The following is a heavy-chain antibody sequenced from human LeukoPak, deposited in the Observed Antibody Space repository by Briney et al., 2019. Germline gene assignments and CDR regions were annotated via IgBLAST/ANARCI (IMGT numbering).Heavy chain of an antibody. D-gene: IGHD1-26*01. CDR1: GGTFSSYA. J-gene: IGHJ3*02. Sequence: SVKVSCKASGGTFSSYAISWVRQAPGQGLEWMGGIIPIFGTANYAQKFQGRVTITTDESTSTAYMELSSLRSEDTAVYYCAGEPYSGSYHDAFDIWGQGTMVTVSS. CDR2: IIPIFGTA. V-gene: IGHV1-69*05. CDR3: AGEPYSGSYHDAFDI.